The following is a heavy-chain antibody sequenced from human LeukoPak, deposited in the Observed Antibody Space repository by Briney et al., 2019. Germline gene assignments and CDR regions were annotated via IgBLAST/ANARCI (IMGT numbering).Heavy chain of an antibody. CDR2: INHSGST. D-gene: IGHD3-9*01. J-gene: IGHJ4*02. CDR1: GGSSSGYY. V-gene: IGHV4-34*01. Sequence: SETLTLTCAGYGGSSSGYYWRWIRQPPGKVLEWIGEINHSGSTSYNPSLKSRVTISVDTSRNQFSLKLSSVTAADTAVYYCARGNGIRYFDWGRKFDYWGQGTLVTVSS. CDR3: ARGNGIRYFDWGRKFDY.